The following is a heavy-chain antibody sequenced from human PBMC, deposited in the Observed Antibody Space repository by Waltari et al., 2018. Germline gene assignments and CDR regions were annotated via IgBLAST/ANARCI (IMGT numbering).Heavy chain of an antibody. V-gene: IGHV3-7*01. CDR2: LMTDGRVE. CDR1: GLTLSNSW. J-gene: IGHJ3*02. CDR3: VRDQWFAFDI. D-gene: IGHD3-22*01. Sequence: EVQLVESGGGLVQPGGSLRLSCPASGLTLSNSWMSWVRQAPGKGTEWVAKLMTDGRVEYYVDSGRGGFTISRDNAKNSLYLQMNSLRPEDTAVYYCVRDQWFAFDIWGQGTMVTVSS.